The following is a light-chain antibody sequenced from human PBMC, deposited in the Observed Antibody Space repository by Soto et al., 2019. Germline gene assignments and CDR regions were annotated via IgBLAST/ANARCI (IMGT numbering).Light chain of an antibody. V-gene: IGKV1-5*01. CDR3: QQYNSYTWT. J-gene: IGKJ1*01. CDR2: DAS. CDR1: QSISSW. Sequence: DLQITPSSSTPACSVGTKGNITLRASQSISSWLAWYQQKPGKAPKLLIYDASSLESGVPSRFSGSGSGTEFTLTISSLQPDDFATYYCQQYNSYTWTFGQGTKVDIK.